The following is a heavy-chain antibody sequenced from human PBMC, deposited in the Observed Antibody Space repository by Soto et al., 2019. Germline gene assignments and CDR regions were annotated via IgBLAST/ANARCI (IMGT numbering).Heavy chain of an antibody. CDR1: GGSGTFYY. D-gene: IGHD3-3*01. CDR3: AREESSWTYTPNWFDP. CDR2: ISSTGNT. J-gene: IGHJ5*02. Sequence: LSLTCTVSGGSGTFYYWSWIRQPAGKGLEWIGRISSTGNTNYNPSLNSRVTMSLDTSKKKISLNMRSVTAADTAVYFCAREESSWTYTPNWFDPWGQGTLVTVSS. V-gene: IGHV4-4*07.